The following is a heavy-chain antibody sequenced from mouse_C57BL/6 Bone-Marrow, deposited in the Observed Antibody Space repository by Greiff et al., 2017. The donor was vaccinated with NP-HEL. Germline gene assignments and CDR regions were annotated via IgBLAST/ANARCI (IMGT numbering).Heavy chain of an antibody. Sequence: EVQLQQSGTVLARPGASVKMSCKTSGYTFTSYWMHWVKQRPGQGLEWIGAIYPGNSDTSYNQKFKGKAKLTAVTSASTAYMELSSLTNEDSAVYYCTRWGLRLRRGPGFAYWGQGTLVTVSA. CDR1: GYTFTSYW. V-gene: IGHV1-5*01. J-gene: IGHJ3*01. CDR2: IYPGNSDT. D-gene: IGHD2-4*01. CDR3: TRWGLRLRRGPGFAY.